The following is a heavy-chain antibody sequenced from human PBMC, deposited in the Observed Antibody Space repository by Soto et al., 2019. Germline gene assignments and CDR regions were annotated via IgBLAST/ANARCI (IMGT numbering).Heavy chain of an antibody. V-gene: IGHV3-74*01. J-gene: IGHJ4*02. CDR1: GFTFNNFW. Sequence: EVQLVESGGGLVQPGGSLRLSCAASGFTFNNFWMYWVRQTPEKGLVWVSGINSDGTTTIYADSVKGRFTISRDTAKNTLKMQMNSLTVEDTDIYYCVRDIRWGQGTLVTVSS. CDR3: VRDIR. CDR2: INSDGTTT.